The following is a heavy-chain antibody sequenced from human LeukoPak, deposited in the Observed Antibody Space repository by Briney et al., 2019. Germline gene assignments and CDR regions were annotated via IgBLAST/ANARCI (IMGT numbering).Heavy chain of an antibody. CDR3: ARAEALGDNRGGCYQFYMDV. Sequence: GGSLRLSCAASGFTFSAHAMTWVRQAPGKGLEWVSGITASAATTYYAGSVKGRFAVSRDNYKNTLFLQMNSLRADDTAVYYCARAEALGDNRGGCYQFYMDVWGKGTTVAVSS. CDR2: ITASAATT. CDR1: GFTFSAHA. J-gene: IGHJ6*03. D-gene: IGHD2-15*01. V-gene: IGHV3-23*01.